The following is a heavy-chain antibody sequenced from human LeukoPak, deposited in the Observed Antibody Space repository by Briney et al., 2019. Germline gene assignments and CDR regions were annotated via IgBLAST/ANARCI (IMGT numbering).Heavy chain of an antibody. J-gene: IGHJ4*02. CDR2: IKQDGSEK. D-gene: IGHD5-18*01. CDR3: ARAWIQLWSPRGTLGY. CDR1: GFTFSNYW. V-gene: IGHV3-7*01. Sequence: GGSLRLSCAASGFTFSNYWMTWVRQAPGKGLEWVANIKQDGSEKYYADSVKGRFTISRDNSKNTLYLQMNSLRAEDTAVYYCARAWIQLWSPRGTLGYWGQGTLVTVSS.